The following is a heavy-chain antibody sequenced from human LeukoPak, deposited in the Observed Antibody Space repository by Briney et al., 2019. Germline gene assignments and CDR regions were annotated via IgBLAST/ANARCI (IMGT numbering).Heavy chain of an antibody. CDR2: INSDGSWT. CDR3: VSFYETY. J-gene: IGHJ4*02. Sequence: QPAGSLRLSCAASGNYWMHWVRQAPGKGPVWVSHINSDGSWTSYADSVKGRFTISKDNAKNTVYLQMNNLRAEDTAVYYCVSFYETYWGRGTLVTVSS. CDR1: GNYW. D-gene: IGHD2-2*01. V-gene: IGHV3-74*01.